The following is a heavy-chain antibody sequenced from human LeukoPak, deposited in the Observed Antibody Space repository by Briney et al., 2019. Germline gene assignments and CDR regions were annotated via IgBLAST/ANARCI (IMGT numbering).Heavy chain of an antibody. CDR3: AKDTMPPKAGFDP. CDR1: GFTFSSYG. Sequence: GGSLRLSSAASGFTFSSYGMHWVRQAPGKGLEWVAFIRYDGSNKYYADSVKGRLTNSRDNSKNTLYLQMNSLRVEDTDVYYCAKDTMPPKAGFDPWGQGTLVTVSS. J-gene: IGHJ5*02. D-gene: IGHD2-2*01. V-gene: IGHV3-30*02. CDR2: IRYDGSNK.